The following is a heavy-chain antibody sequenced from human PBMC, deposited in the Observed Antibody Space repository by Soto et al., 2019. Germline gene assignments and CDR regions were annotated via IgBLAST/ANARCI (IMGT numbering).Heavy chain of an antibody. CDR3: ASVRAAAFVPFDF. D-gene: IGHD2-2*01. CDR1: GYTFADSG. CDR2: SSAYNGDT. V-gene: IGHV1-18*01. Sequence: QVQLVQSGGEVKKPGASVKVSCKASGYTFADSGISWVRQAPGQGLEWLGWSSAYNGDTEYAQKCQGRVTMTTDTSTSTAYMELRSLTSDDTAVYYCASVRAAAFVPFDFWGQGTLVTVSS. J-gene: IGHJ4*02.